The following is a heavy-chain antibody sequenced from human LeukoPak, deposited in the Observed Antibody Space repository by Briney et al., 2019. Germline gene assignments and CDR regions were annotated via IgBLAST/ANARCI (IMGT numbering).Heavy chain of an antibody. CDR2: INHSGST. J-gene: IGHJ3*02. CDR1: GGSFSGYY. V-gene: IGHV4-34*01. CDR3: ARVFPSSGYYYGAFDI. Sequence: SSETLSLTCAVYGGSFSGYYWSWIRQPPGKGLEWIGEINHSGSTNYNPSLKSRVTISVDKSKNQFSLKLSSVTAADTAVYYCARVFPSSGYYYGAFDIWGQGTMVTVSS. D-gene: IGHD3-22*01.